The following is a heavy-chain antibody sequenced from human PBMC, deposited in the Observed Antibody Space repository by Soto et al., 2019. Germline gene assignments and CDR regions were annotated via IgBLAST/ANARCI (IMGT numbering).Heavy chain of an antibody. D-gene: IGHD3-10*01. Sequence: ASVKVSCKASGYAFTDYFVHWVRQAPGRGLEWMGWINSYSGDTNYAQKFQGRITMTLDTSITTAYLELSLLTSDDTAIYYCAREAGSGSYYTWNVWGQGNTVTVSS. CDR1: GYAFTDYF. CDR2: INSYSGDT. CDR3: AREAGSGSYYTWNV. J-gene: IGHJ6*02. V-gene: IGHV1-2*02.